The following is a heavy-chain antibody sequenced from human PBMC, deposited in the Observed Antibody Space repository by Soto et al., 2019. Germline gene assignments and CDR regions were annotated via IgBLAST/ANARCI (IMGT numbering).Heavy chain of an antibody. J-gene: IGHJ5*02. Sequence: QVQLQESGPGLVKPSQTLSLTCTVSGDSITSGGYYSTWIRQHPGKGLEWIGYIYYSGLTYYNPSLKSRVTISVDTSKNQFSLKLSSVTAADTAVYYCARDLRGRGSGRFDPWGLGTLVTVSS. CDR2: IYYSGLT. CDR1: GDSITSGGYY. V-gene: IGHV4-31*03. D-gene: IGHD3-10*01. CDR3: ARDLRGRGSGRFDP.